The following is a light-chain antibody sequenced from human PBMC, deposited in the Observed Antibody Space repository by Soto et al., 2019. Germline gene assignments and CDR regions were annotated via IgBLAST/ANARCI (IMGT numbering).Light chain of an antibody. Sequence: DIQMAQSPSSLSPSFAYRFTITCLASRSISDWLAWYQQKPGKAPELLIFDASNLKSGVSSRFSGSGSGTEFTLTISRLQPDDVATYYCLQYSSHSWTFGQGTKVDIK. CDR2: DAS. CDR1: RSISDW. CDR3: LQYSSHSWT. V-gene: IGKV1-5*01. J-gene: IGKJ1*01.